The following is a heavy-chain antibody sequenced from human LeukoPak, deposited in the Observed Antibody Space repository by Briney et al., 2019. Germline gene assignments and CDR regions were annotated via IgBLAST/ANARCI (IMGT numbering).Heavy chain of an antibody. CDR2: ISGSGGST. CDR3: AKGANYYYYGMDV. J-gene: IGHJ6*02. V-gene: IGHV3-23*01. Sequence: GGSLRLSWAASGFTFTSYAMSWVRQAPGKGLEWVSAISGSGGSTYYADSVKGRFTISRDNSKNTLYLQMNSLRGEDTAVYYCAKGANYYYYGMDVWGQGTTVTVSS. CDR1: GFTFTSYA.